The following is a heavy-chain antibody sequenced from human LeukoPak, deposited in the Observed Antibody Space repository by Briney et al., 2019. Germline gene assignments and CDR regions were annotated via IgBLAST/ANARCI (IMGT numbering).Heavy chain of an antibody. D-gene: IGHD3-22*01. CDR1: GFTFSSYS. CDR2: ISSSSSYI. CDR3: AFYYYDSSGYPY. Sequence: GGSLRLSCAASGFTFSSYSMNWVRQAPGKGLGWVSSISSSSSYIYYADSVKGRFTISRDNAKNSLYLQMNSLRAEDTAVYYCAFYYYDSSGYPYWGQGTLVTVSS. V-gene: IGHV3-21*01. J-gene: IGHJ4*02.